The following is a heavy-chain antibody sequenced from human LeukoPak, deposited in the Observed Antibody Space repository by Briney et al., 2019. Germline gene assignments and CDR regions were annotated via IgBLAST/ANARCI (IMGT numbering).Heavy chain of an antibody. CDR3: ARDPSGYYDSRMNWFDP. CDR1: GFTFTTNA. Sequence: GGSLRLSCAASGFTFTTNAMNWVRQAPGKGLEWVSSISSSSSYIYYADSVKGRFTISRDNAKNSLYLQMNSLRAEDTAVYYCARDPSGYYDSRMNWFDPWGQGTLVTVSS. J-gene: IGHJ5*02. CDR2: ISSSSSYI. D-gene: IGHD3-22*01. V-gene: IGHV3-21*01.